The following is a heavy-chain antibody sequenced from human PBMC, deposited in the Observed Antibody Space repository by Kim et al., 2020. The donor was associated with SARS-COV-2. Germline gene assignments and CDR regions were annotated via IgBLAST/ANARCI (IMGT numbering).Heavy chain of an antibody. CDR1: GFTFSSYS. Sequence: GGSLRLSCAASGFTFSSYSMNWVRQAPGKGLEWVSSISSSSSYIYYADSVKGRFTISRDNAKNSLYLQMNSLRAEDTAVYYCARGFEKWFGDFDYWGQGTLVTVSS. D-gene: IGHD3-10*01. V-gene: IGHV3-21*04. J-gene: IGHJ4*02. CDR3: ARGFEKWFGDFDY. CDR2: ISSSSSYI.